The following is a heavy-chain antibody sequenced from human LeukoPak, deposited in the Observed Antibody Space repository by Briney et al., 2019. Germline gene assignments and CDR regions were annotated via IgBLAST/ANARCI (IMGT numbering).Heavy chain of an antibody. D-gene: IGHD1-26*01. CDR2: IYYSGST. Sequence: SETLSLTCTVSGGSISSYYWSWIRQPPGKGLEWIGYIYYSGSTNYNPSLKSRVTISVDTSKNQFPLKLSSVTAADTAVYYCARGQVFGGSPTPFDYWGQGTLVTVSS. CDR3: ARGQVFGGSPTPFDY. CDR1: GGSISSYY. J-gene: IGHJ4*02. V-gene: IGHV4-59*01.